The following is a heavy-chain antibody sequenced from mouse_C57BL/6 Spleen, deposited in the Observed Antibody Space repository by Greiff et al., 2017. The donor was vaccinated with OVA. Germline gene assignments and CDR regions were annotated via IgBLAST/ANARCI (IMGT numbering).Heavy chain of an antibody. D-gene: IGHD1-1*01. J-gene: IGHJ2*01. CDR3: AREGYYYGSSFDY. CDR1: GYTFTSYW. CDR2: IHPNSGST. Sequence: LQQPGAELVKPGASVKLSCKASGYTFTSYWMHWVKQRPGQGLEWIGMIHPNSGSTNYNEKFKSKATLTVDKSSSTAYMQLSSLTSEDSAVYYCAREGYYYGSSFDYWGQGTTLTVSS. V-gene: IGHV1-64*01.